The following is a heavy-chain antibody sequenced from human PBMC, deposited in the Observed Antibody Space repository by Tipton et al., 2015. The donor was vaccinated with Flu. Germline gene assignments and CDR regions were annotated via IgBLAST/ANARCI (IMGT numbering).Heavy chain of an antibody. CDR1: GDSIGSRYF. Sequence: TLSLTCSVSGDSIGSRYFWGWVRQPPGKGLEWIANICPGSPYYNPSLKSRVTMSIDTSKIQFSLRLTSVTAADTAVYFCARRDFIWGQGTLVTVSS. CDR3: ARRDFI. V-gene: IGHV4-38-2*01. J-gene: IGHJ4*02. D-gene: IGHD3/OR15-3a*01. CDR2: ICPGSP.